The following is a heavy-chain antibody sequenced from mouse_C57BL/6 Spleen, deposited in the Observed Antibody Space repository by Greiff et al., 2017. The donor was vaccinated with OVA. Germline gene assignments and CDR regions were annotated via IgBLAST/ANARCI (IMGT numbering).Heavy chain of an antibody. Sequence: QVQLQQPGAELVMPGASVKLSCKASGYTFTSYWMHWVKQRPGQGLEWIGEIDPSDSYTNYNQKFKGKSTLTVDKSSSTAYMQLSSLTSEDSAVYYCARSDHFYYFDYWGQGTTLTVSS. J-gene: IGHJ2*01. V-gene: IGHV1-69*01. CDR3: ARSDHFYYFDY. CDR1: GYTFTSYW. CDR2: IDPSDSYT.